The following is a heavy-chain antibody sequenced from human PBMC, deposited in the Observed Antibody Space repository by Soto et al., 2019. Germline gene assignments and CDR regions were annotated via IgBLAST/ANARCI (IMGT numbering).Heavy chain of an antibody. CDR1: GFTFSSYG. CDR3: ARELDGIDV. CDR2: ISYDGSNK. J-gene: IGHJ6*02. V-gene: IGHV3-30*03. Sequence: GGSLRLSCAASGFTFSSYGMHWVRQAPGKGLEWVAVISYDGSNKYYADSVKGRFTISRDNSKNTPYLQMNSLRAEDTAVYYCARELDGIDVWGQGTTVTVSS.